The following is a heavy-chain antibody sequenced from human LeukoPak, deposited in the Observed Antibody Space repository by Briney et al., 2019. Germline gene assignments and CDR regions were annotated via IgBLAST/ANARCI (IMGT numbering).Heavy chain of an antibody. V-gene: IGHV3-48*03. Sequence: PGGSLRLSCAASGFTFSSYEMNWVRQAPGKGLEWVSYISSSGSTIYYADSVKGRFTNSRDNAKNSLYLQMNSLRAEDTAVYYCASAGHGFWSGYFDYWGQGTLVTVSS. J-gene: IGHJ4*02. CDR1: GFTFSSYE. D-gene: IGHD3-3*01. CDR2: ISSSGSTI. CDR3: ASAGHGFWSGYFDY.